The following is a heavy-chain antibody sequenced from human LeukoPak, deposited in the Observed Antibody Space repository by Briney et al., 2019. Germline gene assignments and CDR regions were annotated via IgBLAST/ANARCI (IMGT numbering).Heavy chain of an antibody. CDR2: IYGGGNI. J-gene: IGHJ4*02. CDR1: GFTVSSNY. V-gene: IGHV3-53*01. CDR3: ARGAGYNYPYYFDY. Sequence: GGSLRLSCAASGFTVSSNYMNCVRQAPGKGLEWVSVIYGGGNIYYADSVKGRFTISRDNSKNTLYLQMNSLRAEDTAVYYCARGAGYNYPYYFDYWGQGTLVTVSS. D-gene: IGHD5-24*01.